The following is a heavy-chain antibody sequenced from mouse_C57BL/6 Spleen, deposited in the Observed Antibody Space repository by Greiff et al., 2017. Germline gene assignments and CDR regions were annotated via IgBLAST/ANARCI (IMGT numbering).Heavy chain of an antibody. CDR1: GYAFTNYL. Sequence: QVQLQQSGAELVRPGTSVKVSCKASGYAFTNYLIEWVKQRPGQGLEWIGVINPGSGGTNYNEKFKGKATLTADKSSSTAYMQLSSLTSEDSAVYFCARRGLKENYWGQGTTHTVSS. J-gene: IGHJ2*01. D-gene: IGHD1-3*01. V-gene: IGHV1-54*01. CDR2: INPGSGGT. CDR3: ARRGLKENY.